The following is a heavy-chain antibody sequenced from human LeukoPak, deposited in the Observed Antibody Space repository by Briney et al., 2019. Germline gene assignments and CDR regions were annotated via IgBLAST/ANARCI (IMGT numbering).Heavy chain of an antibody. Sequence: ASVKVSCKASGCTFSSYAISWVRQAPGQGLEWMGSIIPIFGTATYAQKFQGRVTITTDESTSTAYMELSSLRSEDTAVYYCARAGVYCGGDCYTDYWGQGTLVTVSS. CDR3: ARAGVYCGGDCYTDY. V-gene: IGHV1-69*05. J-gene: IGHJ4*02. D-gene: IGHD2-21*02. CDR2: IIPIFGTA. CDR1: GCTFSSYA.